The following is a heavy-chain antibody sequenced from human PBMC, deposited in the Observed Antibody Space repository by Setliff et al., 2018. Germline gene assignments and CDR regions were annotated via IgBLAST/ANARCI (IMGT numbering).Heavy chain of an antibody. V-gene: IGHV1-46*01. Sequence: ASVKVSCKASGYTFTSYYMHWVRQAPGQGLEWMGIINPSGGFTSYAQKFQDRVAMTRDTSTSTGYMELSSLRSGDTAMYYCARGKIRITMIVVPTGGAFDIWGQGTMVTVSS. J-gene: IGHJ3*02. D-gene: IGHD3-22*01. CDR1: GYTFTSYY. CDR2: INPSGGFT. CDR3: ARGKIRITMIVVPTGGAFDI.